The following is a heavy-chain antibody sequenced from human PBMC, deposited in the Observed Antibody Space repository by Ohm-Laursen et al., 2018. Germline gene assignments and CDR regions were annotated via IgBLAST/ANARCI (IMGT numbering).Heavy chain of an antibody. CDR2: IYYSGST. CDR3: ARDGTYDSKGPFDY. Sequence: SQTLSLTCTVSGGSISSGGYYWSWIRQHPGKGLEWIGCIYYSGSTNYNPSLKSRVTISVDTSKNQFSLKLSSVTAADTAVYYCARDGTYDSKGPFDYWGQGTLVTVSS. J-gene: IGHJ4*02. D-gene: IGHD3-22*01. V-gene: IGHV4-31*03. CDR1: GGSISSGGYY.